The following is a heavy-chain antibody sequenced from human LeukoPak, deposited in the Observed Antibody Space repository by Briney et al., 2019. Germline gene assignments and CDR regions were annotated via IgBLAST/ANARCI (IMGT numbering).Heavy chain of an antibody. CDR1: GFSLSTSGVG. CDR3: AHCSFWSGYYMASDSSGWFDP. J-gene: IGHJ5*02. V-gene: IGHV2-5*01. Sequence: SGPTLVNPTQTLTLTCTFSGFSLSTSGVGVGWIRQPPGKALEWLALIYWNDDKRYSPSLKSRLTITKDTSKNQVVLTMSNMDPVDTATYYCAHCSFWSGYYMASDSSGWFDPWGQGTLVTVSS. CDR2: IYWNDDK. D-gene: IGHD3-3*01.